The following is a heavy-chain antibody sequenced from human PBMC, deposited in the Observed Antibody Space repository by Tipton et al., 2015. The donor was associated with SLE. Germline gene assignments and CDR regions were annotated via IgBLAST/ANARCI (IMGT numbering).Heavy chain of an antibody. D-gene: IGHD3-10*01. V-gene: IGHV4-34*01. CDR2: INHSGST. Sequence: TLSLTCAVYGGSFSGYYWSWIRQPTGKGLEWIGEINHSGSTNYNPYLKSRVTISVDTSKNQFSLKLSSVTAADTAVYYCASGGGSGTNGGAFDIWGQGTMVTVSS. J-gene: IGHJ3*02. CDR1: GGSFSGYY. CDR3: ASGGGSGTNGGAFDI.